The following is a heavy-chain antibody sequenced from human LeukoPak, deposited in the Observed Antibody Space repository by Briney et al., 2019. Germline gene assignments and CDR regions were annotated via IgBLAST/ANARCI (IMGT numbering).Heavy chain of an antibody. V-gene: IGHV3-30-3*01. CDR1: GXTFSNFA. CDR3: GASDYFDY. CDR2: ILSDGNNK. Sequence: GRSLRLSCAASGXTFSNFAIHWVRQAPGKGLECVAIILSDGNNKYYADSVKGRFTVSRDNSKNTLYLQMDSLRAEDTAVYYCGASDYFDYWGQGTRVTVSS. D-gene: IGHD4-17*01. J-gene: IGHJ4*02.